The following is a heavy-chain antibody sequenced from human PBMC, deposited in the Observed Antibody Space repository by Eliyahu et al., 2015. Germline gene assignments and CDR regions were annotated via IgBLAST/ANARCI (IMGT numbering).Heavy chain of an antibody. CDR3: TTEGYCIGGSCSRVSGDQYDGMDV. CDR2: IKSKVSGETT. J-gene: IGHJ6*02. Sequence: EVQLVESGGGLVKPGGSLRLSCTGSGFXFNDXWMXWVRXAPGKGLEWVGRIKSKVSGETTDYAAPVKGRFTISRDDSKNTLYLQMNSLKSEDTAVYHCTTEGYCIGGSCSRVSGDQYDGMDVWGQGTTVTVAS. V-gene: IGHV3-15*01. CDR1: GFXFNDXW. D-gene: IGHD2-15*01.